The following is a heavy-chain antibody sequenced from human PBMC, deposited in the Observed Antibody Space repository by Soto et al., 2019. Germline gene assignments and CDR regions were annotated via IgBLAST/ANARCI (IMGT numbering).Heavy chain of an antibody. CDR1: GVSISSYF. CDR3: ARAIVTVVTPDAFDI. Sequence: NPSETLSLTCSVSGVSISSYFWTWIRQPPGRGLEWIGYTYHRGSTNYSPSLTSRVAISLDTSENQFSLKVTSVTAADTAVYYCARAIVTVVTPDAFDIWGQGTMVTVS. D-gene: IGHD5-18*01. J-gene: IGHJ3*02. V-gene: IGHV4-59*01. CDR2: TYHRGST.